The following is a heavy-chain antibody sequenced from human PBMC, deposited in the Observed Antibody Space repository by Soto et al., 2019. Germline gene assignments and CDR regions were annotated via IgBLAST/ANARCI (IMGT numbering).Heavy chain of an antibody. Sequence: ASVKVSCKASGYTFASYGISWVRQAPVQGLEWMGWISAYNGNTNYAQKLQGRVTMTTDTSTSTAYMELRSLRSDDTAVYYCARVRVEYYYDSSGYTYYGMDVWGQGTTVTVSS. CDR3: ARVRVEYYYDSSGYTYYGMDV. CDR2: ISAYNGNT. V-gene: IGHV1-18*04. CDR1: GYTFASYG. D-gene: IGHD3-22*01. J-gene: IGHJ6*02.